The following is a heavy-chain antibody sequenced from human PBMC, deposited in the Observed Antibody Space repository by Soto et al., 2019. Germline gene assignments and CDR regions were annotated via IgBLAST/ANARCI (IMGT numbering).Heavy chain of an antibody. CDR2: ISGSGDDT. Sequence: VQLLESGGGLVQPGGSLRLSCAASGFTFSTYALSWVRQSPGTGLEWVSAISGSGDDTYYTHSVKGRFTISRDNSKNTLSLQMDSLRVEDTATYYCAKMDRYSSGWSYYAPEYYYYGMDVWGQGTTVTVSS. CDR3: AKMDRYSSGWSYYAPEYYYYGMDV. CDR1: GFTFSTYA. V-gene: IGHV3-23*01. D-gene: IGHD6-19*01. J-gene: IGHJ6*02.